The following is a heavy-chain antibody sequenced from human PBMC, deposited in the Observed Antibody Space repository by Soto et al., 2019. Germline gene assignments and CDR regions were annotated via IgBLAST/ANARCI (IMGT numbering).Heavy chain of an antibody. V-gene: IGHV3-30*18. J-gene: IGHJ5*02. D-gene: IGHD2-8*01. Sequence: GGSLRLSCAASGFTFSNYGMHWVRQTPGKGLEWVAVISYDGSHQFYTDSVKGRFTISRDNSKNTLYLQMNGLKTEDTAMYYCAKDPKCCTIGSHFLDNWFDPWGQGTLLTVSS. CDR3: AKDPKCCTIGSHFLDNWFDP. CDR1: GFTFSNYG. CDR2: ISYDGSHQ.